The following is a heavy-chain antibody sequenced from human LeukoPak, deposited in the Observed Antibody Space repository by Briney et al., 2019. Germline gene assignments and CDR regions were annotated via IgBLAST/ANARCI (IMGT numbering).Heavy chain of an antibody. CDR2: ISGDGGST. CDR3: AKDKGYGGNDGDAFDI. D-gene: IGHD4/OR15-4a*01. J-gene: IGHJ3*02. V-gene: IGHV3-43*02. CDR1: GFTFDDYA. Sequence: PGGSLRLSCAASGFTFDDYAMHWVRQAPGKSLEWVSLISGDGGSTYYADSVKGRFTISRDNSKNSLYLQMNSLRTEDTALYYCAKDKGYGGNDGDAFDIWGQGTMVTVSS.